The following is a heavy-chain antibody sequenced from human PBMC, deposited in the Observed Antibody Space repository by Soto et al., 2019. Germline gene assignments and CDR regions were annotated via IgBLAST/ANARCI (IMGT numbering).Heavy chain of an antibody. CDR2: TYYRSKWYN. V-gene: IGHV6-1*01. D-gene: IGHD6-6*01. CDR3: ARTGIAARRMGTHWFDP. CDR1: GDSVSSNSAA. Sequence: SQTLSLTCAISGDSVSSNSAAWNWIRQSPSRGLEWLGRTYYRSKWYNDYAVSVKSRITINPDTSKNQFSLQLNSVTPEDTAVYYCARTGIAARRMGTHWFDPWGQGTLVTVSS. J-gene: IGHJ5*02.